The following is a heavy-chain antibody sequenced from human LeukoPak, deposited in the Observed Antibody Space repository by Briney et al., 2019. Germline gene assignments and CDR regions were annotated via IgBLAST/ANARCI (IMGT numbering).Heavy chain of an antibody. CDR3: AGSNYDNWFDP. CDR1: GGSFSGYD. CDR2: INHSGST. D-gene: IGHD3-10*01. V-gene: IGHV4-34*01. J-gene: IGHJ5*02. Sequence: SETLSLTCAVYGGSFSGYDWSWIRQTPGKGLEWIGEINHSGSTNYNPSFKSRVTLSVDTSKNQFSLKLSSVTAADTAVYYCAGSNYDNWFDPWGQGTLVSVSS.